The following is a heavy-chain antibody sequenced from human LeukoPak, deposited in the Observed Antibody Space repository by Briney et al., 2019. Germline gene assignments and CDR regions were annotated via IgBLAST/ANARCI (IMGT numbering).Heavy chain of an antibody. V-gene: IGHV3-49*03. J-gene: IGHJ4*02. CDR2: IRSKAYGGTT. Sequence: GGSLRLSCTASGFTFGDYAMSWFRQAPGKGLEWVGFIRSKAYGGTTECAASVKGRFTISRDDSKSIAYLQMNSLKTEDTAVYYCTRVEVDTAMQYYFDYWGQGTLVTVSS. D-gene: IGHD5-18*01. CDR3: TRVEVDTAMQYYFDY. CDR1: GFTFGDYA.